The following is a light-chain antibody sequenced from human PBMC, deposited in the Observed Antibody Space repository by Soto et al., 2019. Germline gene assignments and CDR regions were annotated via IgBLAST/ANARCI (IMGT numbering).Light chain of an antibody. CDR3: QQRGSWPRT. V-gene: IGKV3-11*01. CDR1: QSVSSY. Sequence: ETVLTQSPATLSMSPGERAALSCRASQSVSSYLAWYQQKPGQAPRLLIYDASNRATGIPARFSGSGPGTDFTLTISSLEPEDFAVYYCQQRGSWPRTFGQGTKVDIK. J-gene: IGKJ1*01. CDR2: DAS.